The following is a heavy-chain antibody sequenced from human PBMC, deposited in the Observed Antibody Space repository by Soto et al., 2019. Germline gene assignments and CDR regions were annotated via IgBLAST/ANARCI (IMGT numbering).Heavy chain of an antibody. V-gene: IGHV1-3*01. CDR1: GYPFSSFA. J-gene: IGHJ4*01. Sequence: QVQLVQSGAEVKKPGASVKVSCKASGYPFSSFAIHWVRQAPGQGLEWMGWINAGNGTSEYSQKFEGRVTITRDTSASTVYMELRSLSLEDTGIFFCARFYGSSAWWGHGTPLTVSS. CDR2: INAGNGTS. D-gene: IGHD6-6*01. CDR3: ARFYGSSAW.